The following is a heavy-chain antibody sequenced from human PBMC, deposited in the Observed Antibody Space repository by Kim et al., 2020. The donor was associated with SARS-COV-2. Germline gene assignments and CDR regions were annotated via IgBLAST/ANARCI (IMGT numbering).Heavy chain of an antibody. J-gene: IGHJ3*02. Sequence: SETLSLTCTVSGGSISSSSYYWGLIRQPPGKGLEWIGSIYYSGSTYYTPSLKSRVTISVDTSKNQFSLKLGSVTAADTAVYYCAEEGSSIAARLRPPYAFDIWGQGTMVTVSS. V-gene: IGHV4-39*01. D-gene: IGHD6-6*01. CDR3: AEEGSSIAARLRPPYAFDI. CDR2: IYYSGST. CDR1: GGSISSSSYY.